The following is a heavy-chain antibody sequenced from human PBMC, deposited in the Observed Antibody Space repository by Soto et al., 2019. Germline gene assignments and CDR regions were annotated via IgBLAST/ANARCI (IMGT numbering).Heavy chain of an antibody. J-gene: IGHJ4*02. CDR3: AKLRIAAAGKGNY. Sequence: QVQLVESGGGVVQPGRSLRLSCAASGFTFSSYGMHWVRQAPGKGLEWVAVISYDGSNKYYADSVKGRFTISRDNSKNTLYLQMNSLRAEDTAVYYCAKLRIAAAGKGNYWGQGTLVTVSP. CDR1: GFTFSSYG. D-gene: IGHD6-13*01. V-gene: IGHV3-30*18. CDR2: ISYDGSNK.